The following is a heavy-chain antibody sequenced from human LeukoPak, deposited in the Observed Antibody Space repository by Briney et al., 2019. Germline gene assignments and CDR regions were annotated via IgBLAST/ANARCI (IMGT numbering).Heavy chain of an antibody. J-gene: IGHJ4*02. Sequence: ASVKVSCKASGYTFTSYYMHWVRQAPGQGLECMGIINPSGGSTSYAQKFQGRVTMTRDTSTSTVYMELSSLRSEDTAVYYCARDYYYDSSGYFLDYWGQGTLVTVSS. D-gene: IGHD3-22*01. CDR2: INPSGGST. CDR3: ARDYYYDSSGYFLDY. V-gene: IGHV1-46*01. CDR1: GYTFTSYY.